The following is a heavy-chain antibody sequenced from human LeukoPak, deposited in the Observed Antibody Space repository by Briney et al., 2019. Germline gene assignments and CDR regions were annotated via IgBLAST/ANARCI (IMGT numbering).Heavy chain of an antibody. Sequence: PSETLSLTCTVSGGSISSSSYYWSWIRQPPGKGLEWIGEINHSGSTNYNPSLKSRVTISVDTSKNQFSLKLSSVTAADTAVYYCARTPTYYDFWSGYPLNAFDIWGQGTMVTVSS. CDR2: INHSGST. V-gene: IGHV4-39*07. CDR3: ARTPTYYDFWSGYPLNAFDI. J-gene: IGHJ3*02. CDR1: GGSISSSSYY. D-gene: IGHD3-3*01.